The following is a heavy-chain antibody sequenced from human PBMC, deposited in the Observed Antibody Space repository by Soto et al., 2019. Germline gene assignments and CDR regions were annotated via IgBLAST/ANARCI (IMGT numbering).Heavy chain of an antibody. V-gene: IGHV4-39*01. CDR3: ARRSPIHPETDPMVNSYFDYYYGMDV. CDR1: GGSISSSSYY. J-gene: IGHJ6*02. Sequence: QLQLQESGPGLVKPSETLSLTCTVSGGSISSSSYYWGWIRQPPGKGLEWIGSIYYSGSTYYNPSLKSRVTISVDTSKNQFSLKLSSVTAADTAVYYCARRSPIHPETDPMVNSYFDYYYGMDVWGQGTTVTVSS. CDR2: IYYSGST. D-gene: IGHD3-10*01.